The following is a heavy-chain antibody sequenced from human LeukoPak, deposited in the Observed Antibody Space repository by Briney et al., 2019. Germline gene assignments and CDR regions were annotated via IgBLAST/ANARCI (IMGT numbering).Heavy chain of an antibody. Sequence: PGGSLRLSCAASGFTFSSYSMNWVRQAPGKGLEWVSYISSSSSTIYYADSVKGRFTISRDNAKNSLYLQMNSLRAEDTAVYYCARGGEWELHGEYYYFDYWGQGTLVTVSS. CDR3: ARGGEWELHGEYYYFDY. CDR2: ISSSSSTI. J-gene: IGHJ4*02. D-gene: IGHD1-26*01. CDR1: GFTFSSYS. V-gene: IGHV3-48*04.